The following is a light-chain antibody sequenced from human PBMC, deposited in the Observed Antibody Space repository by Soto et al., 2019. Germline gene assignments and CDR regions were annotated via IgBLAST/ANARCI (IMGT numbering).Light chain of an antibody. CDR2: AAS. CDR3: QQFNVYPLT. V-gene: IGKV1-9*01. CDR1: QGIRDF. J-gene: IGKJ4*01. Sequence: DIQLTQSPSFLSASVGDRVTITCRASQGIRDFLAWYQQKPGQPPKLLIYAASTLQTGVPTRFSGIASGTEFTLIISNLQPADFATYYCQQFNVYPLTFGGGTTVEIK.